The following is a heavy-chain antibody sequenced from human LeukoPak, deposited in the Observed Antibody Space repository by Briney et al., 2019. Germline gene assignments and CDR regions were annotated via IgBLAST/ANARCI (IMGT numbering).Heavy chain of an antibody. CDR3: AKGTGSGWFDCFDY. CDR1: GFSFSTYA. V-gene: IGHV3-30*18. Sequence: PGGSLRLSCSASGFSFSTYAIHWVRQAPGKGLEWVAVIPYDGSTKYYADSVKGRFTISRDNSKNTLYLQMNSLRAEDTAVYYCAKGTGSGWFDCFDYWGQGTLVTVSS. CDR2: IPYDGSTK. D-gene: IGHD6-19*01. J-gene: IGHJ4*02.